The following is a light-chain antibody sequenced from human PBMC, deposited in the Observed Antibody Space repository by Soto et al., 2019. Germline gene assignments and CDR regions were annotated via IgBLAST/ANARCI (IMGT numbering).Light chain of an antibody. J-gene: IGLJ2*01. CDR1: SSDVGGYNY. CDR3: SSYTTSSTVV. Sequence: QSVLTQPASVSGSPGQSITISCTGSSSDVGGYNYFSWYQQHHPGKAPKLMIYDVSNRPSGVSNRFSGSKSGNTASLTISGLPAENEADYYCSSYTTSSTVVFGGGTKVTVL. V-gene: IGLV2-14*03. CDR2: DVS.